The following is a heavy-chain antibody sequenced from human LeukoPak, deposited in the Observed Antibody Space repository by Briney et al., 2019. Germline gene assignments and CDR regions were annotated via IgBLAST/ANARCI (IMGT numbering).Heavy chain of an antibody. J-gene: IGHJ4*02. D-gene: IGHD6-19*01. Sequence: GGSLRLSCAASGFTFSSYAMSWVRQAPGNGLEWVSAISGSGGSTYYADSVKGRFTISRDNSKNTLYLQMNSLRAEDTAVYYCAKVSEGSGWFRKPYYFDYWGQGTLVTVSS. CDR1: GFTFSSYA. CDR3: AKVSEGSGWFRKPYYFDY. CDR2: ISGSGGST. V-gene: IGHV3-23*01.